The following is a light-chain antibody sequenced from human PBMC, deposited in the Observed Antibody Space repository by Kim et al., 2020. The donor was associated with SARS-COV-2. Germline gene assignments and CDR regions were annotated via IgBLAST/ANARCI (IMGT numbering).Light chain of an antibody. CDR3: QQYDTYPWT. Sequence: ASAGDRITLTCRASQSISTWLAWYQQKPGKAPKLLIYKASTLQSGVPSRFSGSGSGADFILTVSSLQPDDFATYYCQQYDTYPWTFGQGTKVDIK. V-gene: IGKV1-5*03. CDR2: KAS. J-gene: IGKJ1*01. CDR1: QSISTW.